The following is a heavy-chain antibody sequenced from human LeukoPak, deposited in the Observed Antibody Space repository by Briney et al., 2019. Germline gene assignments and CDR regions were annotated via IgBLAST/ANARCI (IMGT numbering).Heavy chain of an antibody. CDR1: GGSISSSSSYY. V-gene: IGHV4-39*07. D-gene: IGHD3-16*01. CDR3: ATFRGNRGGFDY. Sequence: SETLSLTCTVSGGSISSSSSYYWGWIRQPPGKGLEWIGSIYYSGSTYYNPSLKSRVTISVDTSKNQFSLKLSSVTAADTAVYYCATFRGNRGGFDYWGQGTLVTVSS. J-gene: IGHJ4*02. CDR2: IYYSGST.